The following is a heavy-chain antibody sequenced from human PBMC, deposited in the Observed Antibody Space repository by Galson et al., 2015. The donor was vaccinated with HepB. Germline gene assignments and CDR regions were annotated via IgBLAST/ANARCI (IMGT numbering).Heavy chain of an antibody. CDR1: GYTLANYG. Sequence: SVKVSCKASGYTLANYGFIWVRQAPGQGLEWMGWMSPYNGETKYAQTVQGRVTMTTDTSTTTAYMELRSLRSDDTAAYYCARGAGYSSRWSSNFDYWGQGTLVTDSS. V-gene: IGHV1-18*01. D-gene: IGHD6-13*01. CDR2: MSPYNGET. J-gene: IGHJ4*02. CDR3: ARGAGYSSRWSSNFDY.